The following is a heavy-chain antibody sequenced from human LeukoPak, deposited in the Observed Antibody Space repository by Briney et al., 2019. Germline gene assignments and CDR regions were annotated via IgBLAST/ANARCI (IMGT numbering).Heavy chain of an antibody. CDR2: ISSSGSTI. CDR3: ARDGCSSTSCYPCDY. CDR1: GFTFSDYY. D-gene: IGHD2-2*01. J-gene: IGHJ4*02. V-gene: IGHV3-11*04. Sequence: GGSLRLSCAASGFTFSDYYMSWIRQAPGKGLEWVSYISSSGSTIYYADSVKGRFTISRDNAKNSLYLQMNSLRAEDTAVYYCARDGCSSTSCYPCDYWGQGTLVTVSS.